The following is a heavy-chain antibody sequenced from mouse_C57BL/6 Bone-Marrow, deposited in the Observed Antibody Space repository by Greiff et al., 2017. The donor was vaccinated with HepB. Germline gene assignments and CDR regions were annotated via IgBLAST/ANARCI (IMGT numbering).Heavy chain of an antibody. Sequence: VQLQQSGPELVKPGASVKISCKASGYTFTDYYMNWVKQSHGKSLEWIGDINPNNGGTSYNQKFKGKATLTVDKSSSTAYMELRSLTSEDSAVYYCARGYYYGSSYVEDYWGQGTTLTVSS. D-gene: IGHD1-1*01. J-gene: IGHJ2*01. CDR1: GYTFTDYY. CDR2: INPNNGGT. CDR3: ARGYYYGSSYVEDY. V-gene: IGHV1-26*01.